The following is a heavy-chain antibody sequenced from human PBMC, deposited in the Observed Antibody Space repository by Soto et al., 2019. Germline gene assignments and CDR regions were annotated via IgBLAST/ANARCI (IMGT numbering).Heavy chain of an antibody. CDR2: TYYRSKWFN. J-gene: IGHJ4*02. Sequence: PSQTLSLTCAISGDSVSSNSAARNWIRQSPSRGLEWLGRTYYRSKWFNDYAVSVKSRITINPDTSKNQFSLQLNSVTPEDTAVYYCTRGVFSTGWDYWGQGTLVTSPQ. D-gene: IGHD6-19*01. CDR1: GDSVSSNSAA. V-gene: IGHV6-1*01. CDR3: TRGVFSTGWDY.